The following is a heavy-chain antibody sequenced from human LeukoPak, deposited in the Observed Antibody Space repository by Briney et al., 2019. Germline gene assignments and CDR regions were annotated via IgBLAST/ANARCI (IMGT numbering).Heavy chain of an antibody. V-gene: IGHV3-23*01. Sequence: GGSLRLSCAASGFTVSSNYMSWARQAPGKGLEWVSGISGSGGNTYYADSVKGRFTISRDNSKNTLYLQMNSLRAEDTAVYFCAKRGVVIRVILVGFHKEAYYFDSWGQGALVTVSS. CDR3: AKRGVVIRVILVGFHKEAYYFDS. CDR2: ISGSGGNT. CDR1: GFTVSSNY. D-gene: IGHD3-22*01. J-gene: IGHJ4*02.